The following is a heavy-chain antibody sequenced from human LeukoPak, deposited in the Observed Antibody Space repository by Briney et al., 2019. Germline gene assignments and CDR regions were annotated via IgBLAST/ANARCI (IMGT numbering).Heavy chain of an antibody. CDR1: GYTFTGYY. CDR2: INPNSGGT. D-gene: IGHD2-21*02. J-gene: IGHJ4*02. CDR3: ARVSKGYCGGYCYSDY. Sequence: GASVKVSCKASGYTFTGYYMHWVRHAPGQALEWMGWINPNSGGTNYAQKFQGRVTMTRDTSISTAYMELSRLRSDDTAVYYCARVSKGYCGGYCYSDYWGQGTLVTVSS. V-gene: IGHV1-2*02.